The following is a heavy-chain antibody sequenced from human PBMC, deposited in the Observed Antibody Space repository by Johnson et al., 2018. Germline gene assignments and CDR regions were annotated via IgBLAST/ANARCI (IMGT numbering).Heavy chain of an antibody. CDR2: IGAGSVHI. J-gene: IGHJ6*03. V-gene: IGHV3-21*06. D-gene: IGHD6-19*01. CDR1: GFSFNVYS. CDR3: ARGQWRVPGYQDYMDV. Sequence: EVQLVESGGGLVKXGGSXRLXCEASGFSFNVYSMTWVRQAPGKGLAWVSFIGAGSVHIHYADSVRGRFTISRDNAKNSLYLQMSALRVEDTAIYFCARGQWRVPGYQDYMDVWGKGTTVTVSS.